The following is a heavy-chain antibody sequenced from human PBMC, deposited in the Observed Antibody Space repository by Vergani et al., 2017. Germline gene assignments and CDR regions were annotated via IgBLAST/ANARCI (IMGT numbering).Heavy chain of an antibody. CDR1: GFTFSSYA. CDR2: ISGSGGST. V-gene: IGHV3-23*01. J-gene: IGHJ3*02. D-gene: IGHD2-2*01. Sequence: EVQLLESGVGLVQPGGSLRLSCAASGFTFSSYAMSWVRQAPGKGLEWVSAISGSGGSTYYADSVKGRFTISRDNSKNTPYLQMNSLRAGDTAVYYCAKDRGYCSGTSCGMGREDAFDIWGQGTMVTVSS. CDR3: AKDRGYCSGTSCGMGREDAFDI.